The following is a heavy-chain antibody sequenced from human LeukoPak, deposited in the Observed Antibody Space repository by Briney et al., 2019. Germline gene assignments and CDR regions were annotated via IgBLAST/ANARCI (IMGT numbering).Heavy chain of an antibody. CDR2: ISSSSSYI. CDR3: ARAVGGDFWSGYYPPFDY. V-gene: IGHV3-21*01. J-gene: IGHJ4*02. Sequence: SGGSLRLSCAASGFTFSSYSMNWVRQAPGKGLEWVSSISSSSSYIYYADSVKGRFTISRDNAKNSLYLQMNSLRAEDTAVYYCARAVGGDFWSGYYPPFDYWGQGTLVTVSS. CDR1: GFTFSSYS. D-gene: IGHD3-3*01.